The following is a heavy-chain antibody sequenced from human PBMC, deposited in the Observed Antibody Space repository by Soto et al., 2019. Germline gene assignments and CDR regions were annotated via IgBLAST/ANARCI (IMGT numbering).Heavy chain of an antibody. CDR1: GYTFTSYY. J-gene: IGHJ4*02. CDR2: INPSGGST. Sequence: ASVKVSCKASGYTFTSYYMHWVRQAPGQGLEWMGIINPSGGSTSYAQKFQGRVTMTRDTSTSTVCMELSSLRSENTAVYYCARGRCSRGSCYSGFWNWGQGTLVTVSS. V-gene: IGHV1-46*01. CDR3: ARGRCSRGSCYSGFWN. D-gene: IGHD2-15*01.